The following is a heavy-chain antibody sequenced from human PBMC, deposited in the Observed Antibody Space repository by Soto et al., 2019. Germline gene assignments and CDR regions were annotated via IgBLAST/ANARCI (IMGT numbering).Heavy chain of an antibody. D-gene: IGHD3-22*01. J-gene: IGHJ4*02. CDR1: GYSFTSYW. CDR3: ARQIYDSDTGPNFQYYFDS. V-gene: IGHV5-10-1*01. Sequence: GESLKISFKGSGYSFTSYWISWVRQMPGKGLEWMGRIDPSDSYTNYSPSFQGHVTISADKSISTAYLQWSSLKASDTAMYYCARQIYDSDTGPNFQYYFDSWGQGTPVTVSS. CDR2: IDPSDSYT.